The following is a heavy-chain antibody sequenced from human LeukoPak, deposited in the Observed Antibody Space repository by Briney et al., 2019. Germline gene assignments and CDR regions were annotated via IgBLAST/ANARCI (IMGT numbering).Heavy chain of an antibody. J-gene: IGHJ4*02. CDR2: INPNSGGT. D-gene: IGHD4-23*01. CDR1: GYTFTGYY. V-gene: IGHV1-2*02. Sequence: GASVKVSCKASGYTFTGYYMHWVRQAPGQGLEWMGWINPNSGGTNYAQKLQGRVTMTTDTSTSTAYMELRSLRSDDTAVYYCARDANPVVYGGNRVPDYWGQGTLVTVSS. CDR3: ARDANPVVYGGNRVPDY.